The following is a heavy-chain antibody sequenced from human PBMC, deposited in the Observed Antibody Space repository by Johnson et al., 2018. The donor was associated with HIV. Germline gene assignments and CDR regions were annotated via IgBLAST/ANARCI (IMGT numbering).Heavy chain of an antibody. V-gene: IGHV3-66*01. J-gene: IGHJ3*02. CDR3: ARDSGSYQGAFDI. CDR2: IYSGGST. Sequence: EQLVESGGTLIQPGGSLRLSCAASGFTVSNKYMTWVRQSPWKGLEWVSVIYSGGSTYYADSVKGRFTISRDNSKNTVYLQMHSLRAEDTAVYYCARDSGSYQGAFDIWGQGTMVTVSS. D-gene: IGHD1-26*01. CDR1: GFTVSNKY.